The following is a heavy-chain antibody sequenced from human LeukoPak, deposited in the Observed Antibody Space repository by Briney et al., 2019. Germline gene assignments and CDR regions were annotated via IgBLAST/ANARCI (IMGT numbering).Heavy chain of an antibody. Sequence: ASVTVSCKASGYTFTSYDINWVRQATGQGLEWMGWMNPNSGNTGYAQKFQGRVTMTRNTSISTAYMELSSLSSEDTAVYYCARIYRYGLVYYYGMDVWGQGTTVTVSS. CDR1: GYTFTSYD. V-gene: IGHV1-8*01. J-gene: IGHJ6*02. CDR3: ARIYRYGLVYYYGMDV. CDR2: MNPNSGNT. D-gene: IGHD5-18*01.